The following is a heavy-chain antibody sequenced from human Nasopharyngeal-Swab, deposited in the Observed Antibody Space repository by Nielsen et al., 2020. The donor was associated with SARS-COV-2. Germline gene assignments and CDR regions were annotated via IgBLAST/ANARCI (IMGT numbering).Heavy chain of an antibody. CDR3: ARMFSGTTGILLLDYYYGMDV. CDR1: GYTFSNYG. V-gene: IGHV1-18*01. D-gene: IGHD1-1*01. Sequence: ASVKVSCKASGYTFSNYGISWVRQAPGQGLEWMGWISAYNGNTNYAQKLQGRVTMTTDTSTSTAYMELRSLRSDDTAVYYCARMFSGTTGILLLDYYYGMDVWGQGTTVTVSS. J-gene: IGHJ6*02. CDR2: ISAYNGNT.